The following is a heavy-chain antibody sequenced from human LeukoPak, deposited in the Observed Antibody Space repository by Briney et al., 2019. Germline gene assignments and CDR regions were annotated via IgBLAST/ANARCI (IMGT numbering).Heavy chain of an antibody. J-gene: IGHJ4*02. D-gene: IGHD6-13*01. CDR3: AKAHSSSWYLFDY. CDR2: ISGSGGST. CDR1: GITFSSYA. Sequence: GGSLRLSCAASGITFSSYAMSWVRQAPGKGLEWVSGISGSGGSTYYADSVKGRFTISRDNSKNTLYLQMNSLSADDTAVYYCAKAHSSSWYLFDYWGQGTLVTVSS. V-gene: IGHV3-23*01.